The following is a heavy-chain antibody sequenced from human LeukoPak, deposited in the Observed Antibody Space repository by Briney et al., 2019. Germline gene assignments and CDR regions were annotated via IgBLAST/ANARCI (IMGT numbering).Heavy chain of an antibody. Sequence: PSETLSLTCAVYGGSFSGYYWSWIRQHPGKGLEWIGYIYYSGSTYYNPSLKSRVTISVDTSKNQFSLKLSSVTAADTAVYYCARDLYSRGYPDAFDIWGQGTMVAVSS. V-gene: IGHV4-31*11. CDR1: GGSFSGYY. J-gene: IGHJ3*02. CDR2: IYYSGST. D-gene: IGHD3-22*01. CDR3: ARDLYSRGYPDAFDI.